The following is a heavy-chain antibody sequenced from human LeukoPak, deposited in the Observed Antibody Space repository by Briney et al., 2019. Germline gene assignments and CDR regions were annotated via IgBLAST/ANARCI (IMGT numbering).Heavy chain of an antibody. D-gene: IGHD3-10*01. J-gene: IGHJ6*04. CDR1: GFTFDNYA. CDR3: AKCFSMIRGLRGTYYYYGMDV. V-gene: IGHV3-23*01. CDR2: ISASGGST. Sequence: GGSLRLSCAASGFTFDNYAMSWVRQAPGKGLEWVSSISASGGSTYYADSVKGRFTIPRDNSNKILYLQMNSLRAEDTAVYYCAKCFSMIRGLRGTYYYYGMDVWGRGTTVTVSS.